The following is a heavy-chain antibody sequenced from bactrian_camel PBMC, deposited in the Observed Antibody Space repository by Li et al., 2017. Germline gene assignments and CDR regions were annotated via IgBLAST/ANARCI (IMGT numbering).Heavy chain of an antibody. CDR1: GFTFSSAW. Sequence: VQLVESGGGLVQPGGSLRLSCAASGFTFSSAWMFWVRQAPGKGLEWVSAITTTGRMTYYGDSVKGRCTISRDNAKNTLYLQLNSLKTEDTATYHCAKDFDTYGGSWYKGESDWGQGTQV. D-gene: IGHD6*01. CDR3: AKDFDTYGGSWYKGESD. CDR2: ITTTGRMT. J-gene: IGHJ4*01. V-gene: IGHV3S1*01.